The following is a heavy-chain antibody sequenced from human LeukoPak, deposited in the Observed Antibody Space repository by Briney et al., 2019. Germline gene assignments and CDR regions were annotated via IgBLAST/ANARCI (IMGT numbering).Heavy chain of an antibody. J-gene: IGHJ5*02. V-gene: IGHV4-4*07. CDR3: ARDCSSTSCYSIDP. Sequence: PSETLSLTCTVSGGSISSYYWSWIRQPAGKGLEWIGRIYTSGSTNYNPSLKSRVTTSVDTSKNQFSLKLSSVTAADTAVYYCARDCSSTSCYSIDPWGQGTLVTVSS. CDR2: IYTSGST. CDR1: GGSISSYY. D-gene: IGHD2-2*01.